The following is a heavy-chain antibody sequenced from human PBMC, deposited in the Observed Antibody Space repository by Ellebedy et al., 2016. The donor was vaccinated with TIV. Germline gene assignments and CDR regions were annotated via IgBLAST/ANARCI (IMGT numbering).Heavy chain of an antibody. CDR1: GFTFTDYA. CDR3: SNSCYDFFGRYFFDH. D-gene: IGHD5-12*01. J-gene: IGHJ4*02. Sequence: PGGSLRLSCAVSGFTFTDYAMSWVSQAPGRGLEWVAVISYDGSKKYYGDSLKGRFTISRDSSKNTLYLQMNSLRPEDTAVYYCSNSCYDFFGRYFFDHWGQGTLVTVSS. CDR2: ISYDGSKK. V-gene: IGHV3-30-3*01.